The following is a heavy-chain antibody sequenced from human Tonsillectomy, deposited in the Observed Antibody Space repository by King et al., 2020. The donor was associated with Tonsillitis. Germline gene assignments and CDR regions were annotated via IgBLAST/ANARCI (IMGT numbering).Heavy chain of an antibody. Sequence: EVQLVESGGGLVQPGRSLRLSCTASGFTFGDYAMSWFRQAPGKGLEWVGFIRSKAYGGTTEYAASVKGRFTISRDDSKSIAYLQMNSLKTEDPAVYYCTRDGDSGFFDYWGQGTLVTVSS. J-gene: IGHJ4*02. D-gene: IGHD4-17*01. CDR3: TRDGDSGFFDY. V-gene: IGHV3-49*03. CDR2: IRSKAYGGTT. CDR1: GFTFGDYA.